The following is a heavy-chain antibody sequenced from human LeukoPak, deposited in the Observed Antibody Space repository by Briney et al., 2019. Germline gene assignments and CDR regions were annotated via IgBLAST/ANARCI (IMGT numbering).Heavy chain of an antibody. V-gene: IGHV4-59*01. CDR2: IYYSGST. Sequence: PSETLSLTCTVSGGSISSYYWSWIRQPPGKGLEWIGYIYYSGSTNYNPSLKSRVTISVDTSKNQFSLKLSSVTAADTAVYYCARGVYSNYGPHCYYYGMDVWGRGTTVTVSS. D-gene: IGHD4-11*01. CDR1: GGSISSYY. J-gene: IGHJ6*02. CDR3: ARGVYSNYGPHCYYYGMDV.